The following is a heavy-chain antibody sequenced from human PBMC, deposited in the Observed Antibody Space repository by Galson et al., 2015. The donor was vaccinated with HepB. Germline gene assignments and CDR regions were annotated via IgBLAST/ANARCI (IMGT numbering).Heavy chain of an antibody. J-gene: IGHJ6*03. V-gene: IGHV1-46*01. D-gene: IGHD3-3*01. CDR3: ARDSITIFGVVIIDYYYVDV. CDR1: GYTFTSYY. Sequence: SVKVSCKASGYTFTSYYMHWVRQAPGQGLEWMGIINPSGGSTSYAQKFQGRVTMTRDTSTSTVYMELSSLRSEDTAVYYCARDSITIFGVVIIDYYYVDVWGKGTTVTVSS. CDR2: INPSGGST.